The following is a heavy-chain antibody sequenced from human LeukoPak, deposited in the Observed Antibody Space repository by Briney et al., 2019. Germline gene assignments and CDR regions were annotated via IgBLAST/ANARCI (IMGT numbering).Heavy chain of an antibody. CDR3: ASMVRGVIDAFDI. Sequence: PGGSLRLSCAASGFTFSSYSMNWVRQAPGKGLEWVSSISSSSSYIYYADSVKGRFTISRDNAKNSLYLQMNSLRAEDTAVYCCASMVRGVIDAFDIWGQGTMVTVSS. J-gene: IGHJ3*02. D-gene: IGHD3-10*01. CDR1: GFTFSSYS. V-gene: IGHV3-21*01. CDR2: ISSSSSYI.